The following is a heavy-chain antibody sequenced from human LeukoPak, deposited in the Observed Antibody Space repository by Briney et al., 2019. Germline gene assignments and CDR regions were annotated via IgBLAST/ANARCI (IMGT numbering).Heavy chain of an antibody. J-gene: IGHJ5*02. CDR3: APVPTGIAAAGTGWFDP. D-gene: IGHD6-13*01. Sequence: SETLSFTCAVYGGSISGYYWSWIRQPPGKGLEWIGEINHSGSTNYNPSLKSRVNISVDTSKNQFSQKLSSVTAADTAVYYSAPVPTGIAAAGTGWFDPLGQGSLVTVRS. CDR1: GGSISGYY. V-gene: IGHV4-34*01. CDR2: INHSGST.